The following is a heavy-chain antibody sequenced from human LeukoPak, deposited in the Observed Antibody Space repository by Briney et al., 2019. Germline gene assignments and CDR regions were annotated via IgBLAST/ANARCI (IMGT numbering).Heavy chain of an antibody. CDR2: MNPNSGNT. CDR3: ARGLLWFGELLYLDY. Sequence: GASVKVSCKASGYIFTSYGISWVRQATGQGLEWMGWMNPNSGNTGYAQKFQGRVTITRNTSISTAYMELSSLRSEDTAVYYCARGLLWFGELLYLDYWGQGTLVTVSS. D-gene: IGHD3-10*01. CDR1: GYIFTSYG. J-gene: IGHJ4*02. V-gene: IGHV1-8*03.